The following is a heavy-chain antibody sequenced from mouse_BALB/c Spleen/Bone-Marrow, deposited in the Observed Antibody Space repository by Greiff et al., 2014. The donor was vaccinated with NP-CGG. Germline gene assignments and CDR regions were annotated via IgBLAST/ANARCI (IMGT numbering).Heavy chain of an antibody. CDR3: AREDYYGSSYFDY. J-gene: IGHJ2*01. CDR1: GYTFSSYW. CDR2: ILPGSGST. V-gene: IGHV1-9*01. Sequence: VQLQQSGAELMKPGASVKISCKATGYTFSSYWIEWVKQRPGHGLEWIGEILPGSGSTIYNEKFKGKATFTADTSSNTAYMQLSSLTSEDSAVYYRAREDYYGSSYFDYWGQGTTLTVSS. D-gene: IGHD1-1*01.